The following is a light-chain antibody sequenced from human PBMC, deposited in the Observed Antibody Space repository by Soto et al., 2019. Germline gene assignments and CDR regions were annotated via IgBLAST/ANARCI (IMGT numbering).Light chain of an antibody. J-gene: IGLJ2*01. Sequence: QSALTQPASVSGSPGQSITLSCTGTSSDVGGYDYVSWYQHHPGKAPKLMIYEVSNRPSGISNRFSGSKSGNTASLTISGLQAEDEADYYCSSYTTTSTQVFGGGTQPTVL. V-gene: IGLV2-14*01. CDR2: EVS. CDR3: SSYTTTSTQV. CDR1: SSDVGGYDY.